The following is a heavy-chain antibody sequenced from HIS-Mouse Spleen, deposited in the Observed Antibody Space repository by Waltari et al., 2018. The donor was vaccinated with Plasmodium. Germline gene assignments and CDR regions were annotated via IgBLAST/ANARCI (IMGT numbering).Heavy chain of an antibody. V-gene: IGHV4-34*01. CDR2: INHSGST. J-gene: IGHJ4*02. CDR3: ASSGSGSYYY. CDR1: GGSLSGYY. D-gene: IGHD3-10*01. Sequence: QVQLQQWGAGLLKPSETLSLTCAVYGGSLSGYYWSWIRQPPGQGLEWIGEINHSGSTNYNPSLKSRVTISVDTSKNQFSLKLSSVTAADTAVYYCASSGSGSYYYWGQGTLVTVSS.